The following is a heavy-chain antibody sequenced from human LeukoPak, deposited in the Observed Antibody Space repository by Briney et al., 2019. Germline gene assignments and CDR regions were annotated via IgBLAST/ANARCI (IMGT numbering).Heavy chain of an antibody. CDR2: ISYDGSNK. V-gene: IGHV3-30*18. Sequence: GGSLRLSCAASGFTFSSYGMHWVRQAPGKGLEWVAVISYDGSNKYYADSVKGRFTISRDNSKNTLYLQMNSLRAEDTAVYYCAKDDNYIRFLSWGQGTLVTVSS. D-gene: IGHD3-16*01. CDR3: AKDDNYIRFLS. J-gene: IGHJ5*02. CDR1: GFTFSSYG.